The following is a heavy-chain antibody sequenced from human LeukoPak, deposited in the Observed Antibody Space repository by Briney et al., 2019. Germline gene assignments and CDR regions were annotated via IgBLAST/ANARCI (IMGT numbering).Heavy chain of an antibody. Sequence: SVKVSCKASGGTFSSYAISWVRQAPGQGLEWMGGIVPIFGTANYAQKFQGRVTITADESTSTAYMELSSLRSEDTAVYYCARDWGHYDILTGYYPLLLWGQGTLVTVSS. D-gene: IGHD3-9*01. V-gene: IGHV1-69*01. CDR2: IVPIFGTA. CDR1: GGTFSSYA. CDR3: ARDWGHYDILTGYYPLLL. J-gene: IGHJ4*02.